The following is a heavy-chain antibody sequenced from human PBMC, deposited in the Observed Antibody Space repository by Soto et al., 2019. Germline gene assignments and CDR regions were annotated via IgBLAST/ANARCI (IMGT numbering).Heavy chain of an antibody. V-gene: IGHV3-48*01. CDR2: ISSSIITI. J-gene: IGHJ4*02. CDR1: GLTFSSYG. Sequence: PGGSLRLSCADSGLTFSSYGMHWVRQAPGKGLEWVSYISSSIITIYYADSVKGRFTISRDNAKNSLYLQMNSLRAEDTAVYYCARGSVDFDYWGQGTLVTVSS. D-gene: IGHD6-19*01. CDR3: ARGSVDFDY.